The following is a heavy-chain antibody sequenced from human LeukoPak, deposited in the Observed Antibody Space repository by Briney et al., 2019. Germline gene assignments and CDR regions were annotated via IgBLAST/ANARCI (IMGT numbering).Heavy chain of an antibody. J-gene: IGHJ4*02. D-gene: IGHD3-22*01. V-gene: IGHV3-73*01. CDR1: GFSFSRYA. CDR3: TRTSYDSSGYYDY. Sequence: GGSLRLSCSASGFSFSRYAMHWVRQASGKGLEWVGRIRSKANSYATAYAASVKGRFTISRDDSKNTAYLQMNSLKTEDTAVYYCTRTSYDSSGYYDYWGQGTLVTVSS. CDR2: IRSKANSYAT.